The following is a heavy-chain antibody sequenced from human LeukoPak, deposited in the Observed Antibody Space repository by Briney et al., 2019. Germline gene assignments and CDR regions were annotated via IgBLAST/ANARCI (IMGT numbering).Heavy chain of an antibody. D-gene: IGHD2-8*01. CDR3: ARARLGRCTNGICRYFDY. CDR2: IHHSGST. CDR1: GEPFTGYY. V-gene: IGHV4-34*01. Sequence: SETLSLTCAVYGEPFTGYYWSWIRQSPERGLEWLGEIHHSGSTNYNPSLKRPVTLSVDASRNEVSLKVDSVTAADTAVYFCARARLGRCTNGICRYFDYWGQGSLVTASS. J-gene: IGHJ4*02.